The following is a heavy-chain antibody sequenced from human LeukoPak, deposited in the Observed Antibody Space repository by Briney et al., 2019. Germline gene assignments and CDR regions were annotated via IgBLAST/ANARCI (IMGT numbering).Heavy chain of an antibody. D-gene: IGHD2-2*01. CDR1: GYSISRGYS. J-gene: IGHJ4*02. V-gene: IGHV4-38-2*02. Sequence: SETLSLTCTVSGYSISRGYSWGWIRQPPGKGLEWIGNIYHSGSTNYNPSLKSRVTMSVDTSKNQFSLKLSSVTAADTAVYYCARESDIVVVPAATHFDYWGQRTLVTVSS. CDR3: ARESDIVVVPAATHFDY. CDR2: IYHSGST.